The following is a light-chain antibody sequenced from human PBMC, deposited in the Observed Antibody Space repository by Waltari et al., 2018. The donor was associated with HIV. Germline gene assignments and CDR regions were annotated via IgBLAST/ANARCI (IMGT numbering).Light chain of an antibody. CDR2: GNS. Sequence: QSVLTQPPSVSGAPGPRVTISCPGSSSNTGAGSAVHWYQQLPGTAPKLLIYGNSNRPSGVPDRFSGSKSGTSASLAITGLQAEDEADYYCQSYDSSLSWVFGGGTKLTVL. CDR1: SSNTGAGSA. J-gene: IGLJ3*02. V-gene: IGLV1-40*01. CDR3: QSYDSSLSWV.